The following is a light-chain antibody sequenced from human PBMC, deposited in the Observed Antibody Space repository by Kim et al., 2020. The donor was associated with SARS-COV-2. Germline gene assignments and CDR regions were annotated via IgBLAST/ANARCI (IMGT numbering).Light chain of an antibody. CDR1: SSDVGGYNY. J-gene: IGLJ1*01. V-gene: IGLV2-11*01. Sequence: QSALTQPHSVTGSPGQSVTICTGTSSDVGGYNYVSWYQQFPGKAPKLIIYDVDRRPSGVPDRFSGSKSGNTASLIVSGLLQEDEADYYCCSYAGSPFYVFGSGTKVTVL. CDR3: CSYAGSPFYV. CDR2: DVD.